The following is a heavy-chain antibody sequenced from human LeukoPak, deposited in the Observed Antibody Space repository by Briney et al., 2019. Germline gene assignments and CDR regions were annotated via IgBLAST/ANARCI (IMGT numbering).Heavy chain of an antibody. Sequence: SQTLSLTCTVSGGSISSGSYYWSWIRQPAGKGLEWIGRIYTSGSTNYNPSLKSRVTISVDTSKNQFSLKLSSVTAADTAVYYCARVWSNYYYYYMDVWGKGTTVTVSS. V-gene: IGHV4-61*02. CDR1: GGSISSGSYY. CDR2: IYTSGST. J-gene: IGHJ6*03. CDR3: ARVWSNYYYYYMDV. D-gene: IGHD3-10*01.